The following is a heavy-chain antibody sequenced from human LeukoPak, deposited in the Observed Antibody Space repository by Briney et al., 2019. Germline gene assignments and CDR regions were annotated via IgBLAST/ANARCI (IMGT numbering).Heavy chain of an antibody. CDR1: GFAFNNAR. CDR2: IKSIASGGKT. Sequence: GGSLRLSCIASGFAFNNARMSWVRPVPGKGLEWVGRIKSIASGGKTDNAAPVKGRFTISRDDSKSTLYLQMNSLKTEDTAVYYCTYYYDSSTYYHVDYWGQGTLVTVSS. D-gene: IGHD3-22*01. J-gene: IGHJ4*02. CDR3: TYYYDSSTYYHVDY. V-gene: IGHV3-15*01.